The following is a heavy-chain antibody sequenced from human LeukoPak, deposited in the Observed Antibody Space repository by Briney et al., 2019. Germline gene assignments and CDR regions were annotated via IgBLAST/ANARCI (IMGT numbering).Heavy chain of an antibody. CDR3: ARGGSGWSIDY. V-gene: IGHV1-2*02. Sequence: ASVKVSCKASSYTFTRYGISWVRQAPGQGLEWMGWINPNSGGTNYAQKFQGRVTMTRDTSISTAYMELSRLRSDDTAVYYCARGGSGWSIDYWGQGTLVTVSS. CDR2: INPNSGGT. J-gene: IGHJ4*02. D-gene: IGHD6-19*01. CDR1: SYTFTRYG.